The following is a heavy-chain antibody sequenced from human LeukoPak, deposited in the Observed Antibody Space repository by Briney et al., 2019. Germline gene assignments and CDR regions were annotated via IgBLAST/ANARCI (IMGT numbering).Heavy chain of an antibody. V-gene: IGHV1-69*13. D-gene: IGHD1-1*01. J-gene: IGHJ4*02. Sequence: ASVKVSCKASGGTFSSYAISWVRQAPGQGLEWMGGIIPIFGTANYAQKFQGRVTITADESTSTAYMELSSLRSEDTAVYYCAAISWNEGYLYYFDYWGQGTLVTVSS. CDR3: AAISWNEGYLYYFDY. CDR1: GGTFSSYA. CDR2: IIPIFGTA.